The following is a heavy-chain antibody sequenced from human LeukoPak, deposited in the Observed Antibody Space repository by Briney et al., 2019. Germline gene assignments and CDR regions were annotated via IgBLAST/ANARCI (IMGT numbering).Heavy chain of an antibody. Sequence: PGGSLRLSCAASGFTFSSYAMRWVRQAPGKGLEWVSPISGSGGSTYYADSVKGRFTISRDNSKNTLYLQMNSLRAEDTAVYYCAKDYNHYYHYIDYWGQGTLVTVSS. J-gene: IGHJ4*02. CDR3: AKDYNHYYHYIDY. CDR1: GFTFSSYA. D-gene: IGHD3-16*02. CDR2: ISGSGGST. V-gene: IGHV3-23*01.